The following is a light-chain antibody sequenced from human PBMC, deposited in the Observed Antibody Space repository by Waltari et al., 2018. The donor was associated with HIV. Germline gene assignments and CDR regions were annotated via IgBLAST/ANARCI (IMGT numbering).Light chain of an antibody. J-gene: IGKJ1*01. Sequence: DFQMTQSPASLSASVGDSVPITCRASQGISNYLAWYQQKPGKVPKFLIYGASTLPSGVPSRFSGSGSGTDFTLTISSLQPEDVATYYCQKYNSVPPWTFGQGTKVEIK. CDR3: QKYNSVPPWT. V-gene: IGKV1-27*01. CDR1: QGISNY. CDR2: GAS.